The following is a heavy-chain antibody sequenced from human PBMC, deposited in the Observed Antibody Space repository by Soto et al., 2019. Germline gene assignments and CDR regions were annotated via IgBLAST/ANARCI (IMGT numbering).Heavy chain of an antibody. CDR1: GFTFSSYW. J-gene: IGHJ4*02. CDR3: SRGNCGGDCLSY. CDR2: INSDGSST. V-gene: IGHV3-74*01. D-gene: IGHD2-21*01. Sequence: EVQLVESGGGLVQPGGSLRLSCAASGFTFSSYWMHWVRQAPGKGLVWVSRINSDGSSTSDADSVKGRFTISRDNGKNTLYLYMNSLRAEETAVYYCSRGNCGGDCLSYWGQGTLVTVSS.